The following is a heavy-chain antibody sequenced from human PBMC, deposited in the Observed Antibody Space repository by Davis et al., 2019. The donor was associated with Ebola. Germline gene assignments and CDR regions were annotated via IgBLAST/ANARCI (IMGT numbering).Heavy chain of an antibody. Sequence: PSETLSLTCTVSGGSISSYYWSWIRQPPGKGLEWIGYIYYSGSTNYNPSLKSRVTISVDTSKNQFSLKLSSVTAADTAVYYCARARRAAAFHFDYWGQGTLVTVSS. V-gene: IGHV4-59*01. CDR1: GGSISSYY. D-gene: IGHD6-13*01. J-gene: IGHJ4*02. CDR3: ARARRAAAFHFDY. CDR2: IYYSGST.